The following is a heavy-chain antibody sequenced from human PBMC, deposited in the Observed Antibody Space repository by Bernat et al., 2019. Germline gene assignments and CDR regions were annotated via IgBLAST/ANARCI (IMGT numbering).Heavy chain of an antibody. CDR3: ARRSSGIWYYFDY. Sequence: QVQLQESGPGLVKPSETLSLTCTVSGGSINNYHWSWIRQPPGKGLEWIGYIYYSGSTNYNPSLKSRVTISIDRSKNQFSLRLSSVTAADTAVYYCARRSSGIWYYFDYWGQGTLVTVSS. CDR2: IYYSGST. CDR1: GGSINNYH. V-gene: IGHV4-59*08. J-gene: IGHJ4*02. D-gene: IGHD6-13*01.